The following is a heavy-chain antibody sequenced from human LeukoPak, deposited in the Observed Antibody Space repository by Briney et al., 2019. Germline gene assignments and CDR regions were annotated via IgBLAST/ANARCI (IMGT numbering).Heavy chain of an antibody. J-gene: IGHJ4*02. V-gene: IGHV3-23*01. CDR1: GITFNTYA. D-gene: IGHD4-17*01. CDR3: AKGWATVPNDY. CDR2: ISGGGNTT. Sequence: GGSLRLSCEVSGITFNTYAMSWFRQAPGRGLNWVSGISGGGNTTYYTDSVKGRFATYRDNSRNTLYLQMNSLRAEDTAVYFCAKGWATVPNDYWGQGTLVTVSS.